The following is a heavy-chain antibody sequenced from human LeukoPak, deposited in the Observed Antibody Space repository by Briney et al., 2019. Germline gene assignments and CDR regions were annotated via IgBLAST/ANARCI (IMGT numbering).Heavy chain of an antibody. D-gene: IGHD2-15*01. V-gene: IGHV4-4*07. CDR1: GGSISSYY. CDR3: ARDCSGGSCYTTGRYYYYGMDV. J-gene: IGHJ6*02. Sequence: SETLSLTCTVSGGSISSYYWSWIRQPAGKGLERIGRIYTSGSTNYNPSLKSRVTMSVDTSKNQFSLKLSSVTAADTAVYYCARDCSGGSCYTTGRYYYYGMDVWGQGTTVTVSS. CDR2: IYTSGST.